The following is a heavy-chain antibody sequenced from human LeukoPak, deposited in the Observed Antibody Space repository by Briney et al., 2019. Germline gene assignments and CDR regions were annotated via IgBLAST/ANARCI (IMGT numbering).Heavy chain of an antibody. CDR1: GFTFSSYA. Sequence: GRSLRLSCAASGFTFSSYAMHWVRQAPGKGLEWVAVISYDGSNKYYADSVKGRLTISRDNSKNTLYLQMNSLRAEDTAVYYCAKDTQSSGWYYYYYYYGMDVWGQGTTVTVSS. V-gene: IGHV3-30-3*01. CDR2: ISYDGSNK. D-gene: IGHD6-19*01. J-gene: IGHJ6*02. CDR3: AKDTQSSGWYYYYYYYGMDV.